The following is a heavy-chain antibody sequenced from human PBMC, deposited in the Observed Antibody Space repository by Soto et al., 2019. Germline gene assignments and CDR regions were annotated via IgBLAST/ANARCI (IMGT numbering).Heavy chain of an antibody. V-gene: IGHV1-3*04. CDR2: INTANGKT. CDR1: GYTFSRYG. Sequence: QVQLIPSGAEVEKPGASLKVSCKASGYTFSRYGMHWVRQAPGQGLEWMGWINTANGKTGYSEKFQGRVTITRDTSATTAYMELHSLRSEDTATYYCARESTGLSFDHCGQGILVTVSS. J-gene: IGHJ4*02. CDR3: ARESTGLSFDH. D-gene: IGHD2-8*02.